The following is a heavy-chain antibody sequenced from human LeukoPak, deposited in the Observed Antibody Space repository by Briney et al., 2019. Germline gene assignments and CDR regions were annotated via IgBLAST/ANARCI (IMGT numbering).Heavy chain of an antibody. Sequence: GASVEVSCKASGDTFTGYYIHWVRQAPGQGLEWMGWINPNSGGTNYAQKFQGRVTMTRDTSISTAYMELSRLTSDDTAIYYCASDSTHQWLSRWVFDYWGQGTLVTVSS. V-gene: IGHV1-2*02. D-gene: IGHD3-22*01. J-gene: IGHJ4*02. CDR3: ASDSTHQWLSRWVFDY. CDR2: INPNSGGT. CDR1: GDTFTGYY.